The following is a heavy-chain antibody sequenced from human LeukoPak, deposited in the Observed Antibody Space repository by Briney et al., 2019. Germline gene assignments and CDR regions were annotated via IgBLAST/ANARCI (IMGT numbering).Heavy chain of an antibody. D-gene: IGHD6-13*01. CDR2: IKQDGSEK. Sequence: GGSLRLSCAASGFTFSSYWMSWVRRAPGKGLEWVANIKQDGSEKYYVDSVKGRFTISRDNAKNSLYLQMNSLRAEDTAVYYCARDLSSSWFDYWGQGTLVTVSS. CDR3: ARDLSSSWFDY. CDR1: GFTFSSYW. J-gene: IGHJ4*02. V-gene: IGHV3-7*01.